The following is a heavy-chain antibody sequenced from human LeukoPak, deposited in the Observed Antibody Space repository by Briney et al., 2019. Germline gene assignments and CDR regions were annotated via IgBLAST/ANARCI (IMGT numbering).Heavy chain of an antibody. Sequence: GRSLRLSCAASGSTFSSYAMHWVRQAPGKGLEWVAVISYDGSNKYYADSVKGRFTISRDNSKNTLYLQMNSLRAEDTAVYYCARDLYDILTGYPEYSFDYWGQGTLVTVSS. V-gene: IGHV3-30-3*01. D-gene: IGHD3-9*01. CDR1: GSTFSSYA. CDR3: ARDLYDILTGYPEYSFDY. CDR2: ISYDGSNK. J-gene: IGHJ4*02.